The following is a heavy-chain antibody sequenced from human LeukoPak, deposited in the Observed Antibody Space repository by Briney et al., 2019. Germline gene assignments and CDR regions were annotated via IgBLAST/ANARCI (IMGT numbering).Heavy chain of an antibody. J-gene: IGHJ3*02. Sequence: GGSLRLSCAASGFTFSDYWMSWVRQAPGKGLEWVANIKQDGSEKYYVDSVKGRFTISRDNAKNSLYLQMNSLRAEDTAVYYCARGDYYDSSRFYHDAFDIWGQGTMVTVSS. CDR3: ARGDYYDSSRFYHDAFDI. CDR1: GFTFSDYW. V-gene: IGHV3-7*01. D-gene: IGHD3-22*01. CDR2: IKQDGSEK.